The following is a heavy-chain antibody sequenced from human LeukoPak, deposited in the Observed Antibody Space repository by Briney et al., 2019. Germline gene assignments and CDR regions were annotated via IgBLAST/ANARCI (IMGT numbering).Heavy chain of an antibody. J-gene: IGHJ4*02. CDR1: GLTFSSYW. D-gene: IGHD3-22*01. CDR3: ARERSSSGYPDDY. Sequence: GGSLGLSCAASGLTFSSYWMHWVRQAPGKGLVWVSRINSDGSSTSYADSVKGRFTISRDNAKNTLYLQMNSPRAEDTAVYYCARERSSSGYPDDYWGRGTLVTVSS. CDR2: INSDGSST. V-gene: IGHV3-74*01.